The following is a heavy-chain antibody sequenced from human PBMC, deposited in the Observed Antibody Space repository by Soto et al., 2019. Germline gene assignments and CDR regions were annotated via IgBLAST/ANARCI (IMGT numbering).Heavy chain of an antibody. CDR2: ISYDGSNK. V-gene: IGHV3-30*18. J-gene: IGHJ6*02. CDR3: AKEYSSGWDYYGMDV. Sequence: QVQLVESGGGVVQPGRSLRLSCAASGFTFSSYGMHWVRQAPGKGLEWVAVISYDGSNKYYADSVKGRFTISRDNSKNTLYLQMNSLRAEDTAVYYCAKEYSSGWDYYGMDVWGQGTTVTGSS. D-gene: IGHD6-19*01. CDR1: GFTFSSYG.